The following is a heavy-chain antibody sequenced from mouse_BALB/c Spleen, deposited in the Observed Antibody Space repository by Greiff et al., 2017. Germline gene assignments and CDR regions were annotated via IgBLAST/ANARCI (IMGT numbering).Heavy chain of an antibody. V-gene: IGHV7-3*02. Sequence: EVKVVESGGGLVQPGGSLRLSCATSGFTFTDYYMSWVRQPPGKALEWLGFIRNKANGYTTEYSASVKGRFTISRDNSQSILYLQMNTLRAEDRATYYCARVPRNWDYFDYWGQGTTLTVSS. CDR2: IRNKANGYTT. CDR1: GFTFTDYY. J-gene: IGHJ2*01. D-gene: IGHD4-1*01. CDR3: ARVPRNWDYFDY.